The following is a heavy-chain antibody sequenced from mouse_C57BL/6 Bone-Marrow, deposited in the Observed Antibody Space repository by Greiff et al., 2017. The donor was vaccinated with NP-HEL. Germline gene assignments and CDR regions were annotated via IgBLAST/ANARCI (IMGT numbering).Heavy chain of an antibody. CDR3: ARKEGMDYDFPWFAY. Sequence: QVQLQQPGAELVKPGASVKLSCKASGYTFTSYWMHWVKQRPGRGLEWIGRIDPNSGGTKYNEKFKSKATLTVDKPSSTAYMQLSSLTSEDSAVYYCARKEGMDYDFPWFAYWGQGTLVTVSA. D-gene: IGHD2-4*01. CDR2: IDPNSGGT. J-gene: IGHJ3*01. CDR1: GYTFTSYW. V-gene: IGHV1-72*01.